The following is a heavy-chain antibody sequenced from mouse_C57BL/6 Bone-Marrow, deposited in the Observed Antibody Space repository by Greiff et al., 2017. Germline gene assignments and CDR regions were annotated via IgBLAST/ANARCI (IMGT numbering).Heavy chain of an antibody. J-gene: IGHJ4*01. D-gene: IGHD1-1*01. Sequence: EVQVVESGGGLVQPGGSLKLSCAASGFTFSDYGMAWVRQAPRKGPEWVAFISNLAYSIYYADTVTGRFTFSRENAKNTLYLEMSSLRSEDTAMYYCARLGIYYYGSKDAMDYWGQGTSVTVSS. V-gene: IGHV5-15*01. CDR3: ARLGIYYYGSKDAMDY. CDR1: GFTFSDYG. CDR2: ISNLAYSI.